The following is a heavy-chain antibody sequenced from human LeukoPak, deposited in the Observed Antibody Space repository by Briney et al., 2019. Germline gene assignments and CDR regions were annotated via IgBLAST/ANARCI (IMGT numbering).Heavy chain of an antibody. Sequence: GGSLRLSCAASGFTFSTFPMHWVRQAPGKGLEWVALIQDDGATTNYADSVRGRFTISRDNSKSTVYLQMNSLKPDDTAVYYCATQSITLVVVISPFDYWGQGTLVTVNS. CDR1: GFTFSTFP. D-gene: IGHD3-22*01. J-gene: IGHJ4*02. CDR3: ATQSITLVVVISPFDY. CDR2: IQDDGATT. V-gene: IGHV3-30*02.